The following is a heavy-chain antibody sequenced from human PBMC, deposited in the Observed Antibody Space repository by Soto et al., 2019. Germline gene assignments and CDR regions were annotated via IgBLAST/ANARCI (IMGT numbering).Heavy chain of an antibody. CDR3: TREHSGYVSY. CDR1: GFLFGDYA. Sequence: GGSLRLSCTASGFLFGDYAMSWFRQAPAKGLEWVGFIRSKAYGGTTEYAASVKGRFTISRDDSKSIAYLQMNSLKTEDTAVYYSTREHSGYVSYWGQGTLVTVSS. J-gene: IGHJ4*02. D-gene: IGHD5-12*01. CDR2: IRSKAYGGTT. V-gene: IGHV3-49*03.